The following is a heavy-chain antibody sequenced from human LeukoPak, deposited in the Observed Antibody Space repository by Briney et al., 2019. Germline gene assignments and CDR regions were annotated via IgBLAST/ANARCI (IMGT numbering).Heavy chain of an antibody. J-gene: IGHJ6*03. D-gene: IGHD4-17*01. V-gene: IGHV1-18*01. Sequence: GSSVKVSCKTSGYTFISYGLSWVRQAPGQGLEWMGCIITYNGNTYYSQKLQGRVTMTTDTSTSTAYMELRSLRSDDTAVYYCAKTTVTSEEYFYYYMDVWGKGTTVTVSS. CDR3: AKTTVTSEEYFYYYMDV. CDR1: GYTFISYG. CDR2: IITYNGNT.